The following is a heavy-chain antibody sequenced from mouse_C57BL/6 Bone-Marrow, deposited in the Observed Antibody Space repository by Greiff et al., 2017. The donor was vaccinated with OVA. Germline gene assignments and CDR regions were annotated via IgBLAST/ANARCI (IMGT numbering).Heavy chain of an antibody. CDR2: ISYDGSN. CDR3: ARGYYGSSPYFDY. D-gene: IGHD1-1*01. CDR1: GYSITSGYY. J-gene: IGHJ2*01. Sequence: VQLQESGPGLVKPSQSLSLTCSVTGYSITSGYYWNWIRQFPGNKLEWMGYISYDGSNNYNPSLKNRISITRDTSKNQFFLKLNSVTTEDTATYYCARGYYGSSPYFDYWGQGTTLTVSS. V-gene: IGHV3-6*01.